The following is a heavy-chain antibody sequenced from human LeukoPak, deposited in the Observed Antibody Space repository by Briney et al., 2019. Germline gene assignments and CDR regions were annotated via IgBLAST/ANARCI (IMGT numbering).Heavy chain of an antibody. CDR3: ARDRSPQGGVGYGSGSSGGMDV. CDR2: IWYDGSNK. CDR1: GFTFSSYG. J-gene: IGHJ6*02. V-gene: IGHV3-33*01. D-gene: IGHD3-10*01. Sequence: GGSLRLSCAASGFTFSSYGMHWVRQAPGKGLEWVAVIWYDGSNKYYADSVKGRFTISRDNSKNTLYLQMNSLRAEDTAVYYCARDRSPQGGVGYGSGSSGGMDVWGQGTTVTVSS.